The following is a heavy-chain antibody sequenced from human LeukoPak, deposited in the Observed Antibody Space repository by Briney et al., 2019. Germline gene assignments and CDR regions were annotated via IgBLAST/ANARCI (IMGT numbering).Heavy chain of an antibody. J-gene: IGHJ4*02. CDR3: ARADRAITRFDY. D-gene: IGHD3-10*01. CDR1: GFTFSDYY. CDR2: ISSSGSTI. V-gene: IGHV3-11*01. Sequence: PGGSLRLSCAASGFTFSDYYMSWIRQAPGKGLEWVSYISSSGSTIYYADSVKGRFTISGDNAKNSLYLQMNSLRAEDTAVYYCARADRAITRFDYWGQGTLVTVSS.